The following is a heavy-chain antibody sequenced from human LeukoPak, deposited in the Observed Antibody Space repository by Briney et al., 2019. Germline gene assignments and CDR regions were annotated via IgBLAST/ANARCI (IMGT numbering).Heavy chain of an antibody. D-gene: IGHD2-2*01. J-gene: IGHJ4*02. CDR2: IKEDGSQK. V-gene: IGHV3-7*04. CDR1: GFTFSSSW. CDR3: ARYGRVLEF. Sequence: GGSLRLSCAASGFTFSSSWMSWVRQAPGKGLEWVANIKEDGSQKNYAGSVKGRFTISRDNAKNSVYLQMNSLRSEDTAIYYCARYGRVLEFWGQGTLVTVSS.